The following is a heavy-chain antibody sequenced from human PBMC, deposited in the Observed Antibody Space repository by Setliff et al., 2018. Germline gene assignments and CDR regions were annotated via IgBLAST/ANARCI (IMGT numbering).Heavy chain of an antibody. Sequence: SVKVSCKASGYTFTSYGISWVRQAPGQGLQWLGRFIPILGATNYAQNFQGRVTITADESTSTGYMELRSLRSDDTAVYYCARELRSPYWHLDSWGQGTQVTVSS. V-gene: IGHV1-69*13. D-gene: IGHD3-16*01. CDR2: FIPILGAT. CDR1: GYTFTSYG. CDR3: ARELRSPYWHLDS. J-gene: IGHJ5*01.